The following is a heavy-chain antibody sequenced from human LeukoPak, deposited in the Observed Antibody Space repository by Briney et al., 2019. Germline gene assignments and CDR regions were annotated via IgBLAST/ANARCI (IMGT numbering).Heavy chain of an antibody. V-gene: IGHV3-48*03. CDR2: IGSSGGPI. D-gene: IGHD6-19*01. J-gene: IGHJ4*02. Sequence: PGGSLRLSCAASGFTFSSYEMSWVRQAPGKGLEWVSYIGSSGGPIYYADSVEGRFTISRDNAKNSLYLQMNSLRAEDTAVYYCARDSSGWGFYFDSWGQGTLVAVSS. CDR3: ARDSSGWGFYFDS. CDR1: GFTFSSYE.